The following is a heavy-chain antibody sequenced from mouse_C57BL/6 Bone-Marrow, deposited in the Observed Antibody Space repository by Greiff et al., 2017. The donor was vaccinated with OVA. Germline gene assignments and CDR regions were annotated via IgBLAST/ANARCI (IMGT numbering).Heavy chain of an antibody. CDR1: GYTFTSYW. J-gene: IGHJ2*01. Sequence: QVQLQQPGAELVRPGSSVKLSCKASGYTFTSYWMDWVKQRPGQGLEWIGNIYPSDSETHYNQKFKDKATLTVDKFSSTAYMQLSSLTSEDSAVYYCARDSSGYGYWGQGTTLTVSS. CDR3: ARDSSGYGY. CDR2: IYPSDSET. V-gene: IGHV1-61*01. D-gene: IGHD3-2*02.